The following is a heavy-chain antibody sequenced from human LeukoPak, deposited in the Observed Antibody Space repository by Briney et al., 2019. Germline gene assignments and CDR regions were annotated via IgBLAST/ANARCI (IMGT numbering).Heavy chain of an antibody. CDR2: ISYDGSNK. V-gene: IGHV3-30*04. CDR3: AKDLLLVVSSSYIDY. J-gene: IGHJ4*02. Sequence: GRSLRLSCAASGFTFSSYAMHWVRQAPGKGLEWVAVISYDGSNKYYADSVKGRFTISRDNSKNTLYLQMNSLRAEDTAVYYCAKDLLLVVSSSYIDYWDQGTLVTVSS. D-gene: IGHD6-13*01. CDR1: GFTFSSYA.